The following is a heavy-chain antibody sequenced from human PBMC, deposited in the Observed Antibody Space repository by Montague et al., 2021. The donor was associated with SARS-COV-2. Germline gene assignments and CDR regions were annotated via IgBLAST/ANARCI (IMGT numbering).Heavy chain of an antibody. J-gene: IGHJ5*02. CDR2: INHERNS. CDR3: AKGSHIYETRGLRTGWFDP. CDR1: GGPFSGYY. V-gene: IGHV4-34*01. Sequence: SETLSLTCGVHGGPFSGYYWTWIRQSPGKGLEWIGEINHERNSRYNPSLKSRVTISIDTSNKRFSLRLSSVTAADTAVYFCAKGSHIYETRGLRTGWFDPWGQGTLVTVSS. D-gene: IGHD7-27*01.